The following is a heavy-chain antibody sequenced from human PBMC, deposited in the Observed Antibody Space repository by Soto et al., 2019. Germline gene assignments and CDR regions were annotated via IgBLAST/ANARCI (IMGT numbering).Heavy chain of an antibody. CDR3: GTYRHGLVAY. Sequence: SETLSLTCTVSGGSIRGYYWGWIRQPPGKGLEWLGYSHYSGNSNYNSSLRSRLTISVDTSKNQFSLRLTSVTAADTAVYYCGTYRHGLVAYWGRGTLVPVSS. CDR1: GGSIRGYY. V-gene: IGHV4-59*08. CDR2: SHYSGNS. J-gene: IGHJ4*02.